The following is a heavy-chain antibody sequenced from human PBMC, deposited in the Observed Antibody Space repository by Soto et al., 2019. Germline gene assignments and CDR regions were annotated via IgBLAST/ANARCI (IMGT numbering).Heavy chain of an antibody. J-gene: IGHJ4*02. CDR1: GFTVSSVA. Sequence: PGGSLRLYCAASGFTVSSVAMAWVREAPGKGLEWVSSITDSGGSTDYADSVKGRFTISRDNSRNTLYLQMNSLRADDTAVYYCAKLYWNPRYFDYWGQGTRVTVSS. D-gene: IGHD1-1*01. CDR2: ITDSGGST. CDR3: AKLYWNPRYFDY. V-gene: IGHV3-23*01.